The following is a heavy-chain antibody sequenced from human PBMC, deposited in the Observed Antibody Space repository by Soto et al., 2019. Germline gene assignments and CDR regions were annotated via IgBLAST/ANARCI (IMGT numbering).Heavy chain of an antibody. Sequence: GSLRLSCAASGFAFSDYAMHWVRQAPGKGLEWVAIISAGGTNAYYADSVKGRFTFSRDNSENTLYLQMDSLRPEDTAVYFCAREPKWNYSTLDYWGPGTVVTVSS. D-gene: IGHD1-7*01. CDR1: GFAFSDYA. V-gene: IGHV3-30-3*01. CDR3: AREPKWNYSTLDY. J-gene: IGHJ4*02. CDR2: ISAGGTNA.